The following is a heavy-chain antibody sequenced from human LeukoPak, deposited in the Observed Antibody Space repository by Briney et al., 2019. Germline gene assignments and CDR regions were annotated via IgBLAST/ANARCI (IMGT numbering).Heavy chain of an antibody. Sequence: ASVKVSCKASGYTFTSYYMHWVRQAPGQGLEWMGWINPNSGGTNYAQKFQGRVTMTRDTSISTAYMELSRLRSDDTAVYYCARDKRHLYSGSYPNWGQGTLVTVSS. D-gene: IGHD1-26*01. CDR3: ARDKRHLYSGSYPN. V-gene: IGHV1-2*02. J-gene: IGHJ4*02. CDR1: GYTFTSYY. CDR2: INPNSGGT.